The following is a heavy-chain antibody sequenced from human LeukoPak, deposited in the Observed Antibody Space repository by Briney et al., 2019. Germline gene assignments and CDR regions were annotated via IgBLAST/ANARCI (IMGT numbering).Heavy chain of an antibody. D-gene: IGHD2-8*01. Sequence: SGGSLRLSCAASGFTFSSYAMTWVRQAPGKGLEWVSAISGSGRSTSYADSVKGRFTISRDNSKNTLSLQMNSLRAEDTAVYYCAKDLGLGYCTNGVCSNDYWGQGTLVTVSS. CDR3: AKDLGLGYCTNGVCSNDY. CDR2: ISGSGRST. J-gene: IGHJ4*02. CDR1: GFTFSSYA. V-gene: IGHV3-23*01.